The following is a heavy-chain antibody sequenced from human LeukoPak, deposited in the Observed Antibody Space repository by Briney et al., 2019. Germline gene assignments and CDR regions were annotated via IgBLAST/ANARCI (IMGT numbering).Heavy chain of an antibody. Sequence: PSVKLSCNASGHTFSSYAISWVRQPPGQGLEWVGGNTPIFGTANYAQKFHGRVTTTPDQSTRTAYMELSSLRSEDTAVYYCASHYHGSGSQWGYMDVWGKGTTVTVSS. J-gene: IGHJ6*03. CDR2: NTPIFGTA. CDR3: ASHYHGSGSQWGYMDV. CDR1: GHTFSSYA. V-gene: IGHV1-69*13. D-gene: IGHD3-10*01.